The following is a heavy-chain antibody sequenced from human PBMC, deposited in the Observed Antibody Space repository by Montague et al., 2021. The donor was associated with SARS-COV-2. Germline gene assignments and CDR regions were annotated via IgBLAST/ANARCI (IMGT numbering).Heavy chain of an antibody. CDR1: GGSISSSSYY. V-gene: IGHV4-39*01. Sequence: SETLSLTCTVSGGSISSSSYYWGWIRQPPGKGPEWIGSIYHSGSTYYNPSLKSRVTISVDTSKNQFSLKLSSVTAADTAVYYCARRGDYGGPRFDYWGQGTLVSVFS. D-gene: IGHD4-23*01. J-gene: IGHJ4*02. CDR3: ARRGDYGGPRFDY. CDR2: IYHSGST.